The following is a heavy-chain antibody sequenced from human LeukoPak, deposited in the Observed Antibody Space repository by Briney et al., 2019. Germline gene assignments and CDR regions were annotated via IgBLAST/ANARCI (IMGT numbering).Heavy chain of an antibody. CDR2: INHSGST. Sequence: SETLSLTCAVYGGPFSGYYWSWIRQPPGKGLEWIGEINHSGSTNYNPSLKSRVTISVDTSKNQFSLKLSSVTAADTAVYYCARASYYDFWSGYYTSRAFDIWGQGTMVTVSS. D-gene: IGHD3-3*01. CDR1: GGPFSGYY. CDR3: ARASYYDFWSGYYTSRAFDI. J-gene: IGHJ3*02. V-gene: IGHV4-34*01.